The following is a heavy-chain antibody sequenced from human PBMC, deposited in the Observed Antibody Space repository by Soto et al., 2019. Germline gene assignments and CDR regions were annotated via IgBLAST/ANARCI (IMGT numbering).Heavy chain of an antibody. J-gene: IGHJ4*02. D-gene: IGHD3-9*01. Sequence: QVQLQESGPGLVKPSETLSLTCTVSGGSIGTYYWSWIRQPPGKGLEWIGYIYYRGNTDYNPSLKSRVTISLDTPKNQFSLKLSSVTAADTAVYYCARHPGYYDILTGYTTYYFDYWGQGIVVTVSS. CDR2: IYYRGNT. CDR3: ARHPGYYDILTGYTTYYFDY. V-gene: IGHV4-59*08. CDR1: GGSIGTYY.